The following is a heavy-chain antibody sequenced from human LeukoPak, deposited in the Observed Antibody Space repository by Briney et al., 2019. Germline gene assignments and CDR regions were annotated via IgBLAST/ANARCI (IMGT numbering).Heavy chain of an antibody. CDR3: AREFRHTYTSGWSLDY. Sequence: GGSLRLSCAVSGFTVRNNYMSWVRQAPGKGLEWVSVIYGGRNNTVYADSVKGRFTISRDNSKNTIYLQIDSLRAEDTATYYCAREFRHTYTSGWSLDYWGQGTLVTVSS. CDR1: GFTVRNNY. CDR2: IYGGRNNT. D-gene: IGHD3-22*01. J-gene: IGHJ4*02. V-gene: IGHV3-53*01.